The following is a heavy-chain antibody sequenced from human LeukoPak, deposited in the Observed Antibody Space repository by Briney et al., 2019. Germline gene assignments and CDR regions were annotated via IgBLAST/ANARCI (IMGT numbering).Heavy chain of an antibody. CDR3: AAVYCSSTSCYTAFDY. J-gene: IGHJ4*02. D-gene: IGHD2-2*02. V-gene: IGHV4-31*03. CDR2: IYYSGST. CDR1: GGSISSGGYY. Sequence: SQTLSLTCTVSGGSISSGGYYCSWIRHHPGKGLEWIGYIYYSGSTYYNPSLKSRVTISVDTSKNQFSLKLSSVTAADTAVYYCAAVYCSSTSCYTAFDYWGQGTLVTVSS.